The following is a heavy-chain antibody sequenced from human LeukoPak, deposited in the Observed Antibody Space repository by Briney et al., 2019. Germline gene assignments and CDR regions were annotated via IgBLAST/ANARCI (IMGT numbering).Heavy chain of an antibody. D-gene: IGHD3-3*01. V-gene: IGHV4-59*01. CDR1: GGSISSYY. CDR2: IYYSGST. Sequence: PSETLSLTCTVPGGSISSYYWSWIRQPPGKGLEWIGYIYYSGSTNYNPSLKSRVTISVDTSKNQFSLKLSSVTAADTAVYYCARDVTGVALDYWGQGTLVTVSS. J-gene: IGHJ4*02. CDR3: ARDVTGVALDY.